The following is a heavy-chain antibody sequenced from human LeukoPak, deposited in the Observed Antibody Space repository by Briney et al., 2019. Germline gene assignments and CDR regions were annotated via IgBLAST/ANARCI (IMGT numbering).Heavy chain of an antibody. CDR2: IIPIFGTA. CDR1: GGTFSSYA. CDR3: ARARYSYGDFFDC. Sequence: SVKVSCKASGGTFSSYAISWVRQAPGQGLEWMGGIIPIFGTANYAQKFQGRVTITADKSTSTAYMELSSLRSEDTAVYYCARARYSYGDFFDCWGQGTLVTVSS. V-gene: IGHV1-69*06. J-gene: IGHJ4*02. D-gene: IGHD5-18*01.